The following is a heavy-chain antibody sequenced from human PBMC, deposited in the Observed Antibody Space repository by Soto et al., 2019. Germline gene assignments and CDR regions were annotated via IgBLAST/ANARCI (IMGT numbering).Heavy chain of an antibody. CDR1: GYTFTGYY. D-gene: IGHD3-22*01. J-gene: IGHJ5*02. CDR3: ARDGPEMPGIVDPSNWFDP. V-gene: IGHV1-2*04. Sequence: GASVKVSCKASGYTFTGYYMHWVRQAPGQGLEWMGWINPNSGGTNYAQKFQGWVTMTRDTSISTAYMELSRLRSDDTAVYYCARDGPEMPGIVDPSNWFDPWGQGTRVTVSS. CDR2: INPNSGGT.